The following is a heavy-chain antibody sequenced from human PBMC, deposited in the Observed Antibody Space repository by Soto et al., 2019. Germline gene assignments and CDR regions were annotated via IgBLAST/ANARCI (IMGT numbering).Heavy chain of an antibody. V-gene: IGHV3-23*01. Sequence: GGSLRLSCAASGFTFSSYAMNWVRQAPGKGLEWVSAISGSGSDTYYADSVKGRFTISRDNSKNTLYLQMNSLRAEDTAIYYCAKDDSRSWSPNDYYFDCWGQETLVTVSS. CDR3: AKDDSRSWSPNDYYFDC. CDR2: ISGSGSDT. D-gene: IGHD6-13*01. CDR1: GFTFSSYA. J-gene: IGHJ4*02.